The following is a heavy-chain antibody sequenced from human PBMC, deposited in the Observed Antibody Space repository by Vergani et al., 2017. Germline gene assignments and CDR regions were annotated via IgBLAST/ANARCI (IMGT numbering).Heavy chain of an antibody. CDR2: IYYSGST. Sequence: QVQLQESGPGLVKPSQTLSLTCTVSGGSISSGDYYWSWIRQPPGKGLEWIGYIYYSGSTYYNPSLKSRVTISVDTSKDQFSLKLSSVTAADTAVYCCARDQASGYCSGGSCYLGWFDPWGQGTLVTVSS. D-gene: IGHD2-15*01. V-gene: IGHV4-30-4*01. J-gene: IGHJ5*02. CDR3: ARDQASGYCSGGSCYLGWFDP. CDR1: GGSISSGDYY.